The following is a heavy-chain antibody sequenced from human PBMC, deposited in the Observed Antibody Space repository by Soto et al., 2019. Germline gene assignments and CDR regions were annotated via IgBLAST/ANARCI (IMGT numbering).Heavy chain of an antibody. CDR3: VPTTDYYDSTGFDY. CDR2: ISGGGSTK. V-gene: IGHV3-48*03. CDR1: GFTFSYFE. J-gene: IGHJ4*02. Sequence: GGSMRLSCTASGFTFSYFEMNWVRQAPGKGLEWVSYISGGGSTKYYADSVRGRFTISRDNAKNSLYLQMNSLRAEDTAVYYCVPTTDYYDSTGFDYWGRGSLVTVSS. D-gene: IGHD3-22*01.